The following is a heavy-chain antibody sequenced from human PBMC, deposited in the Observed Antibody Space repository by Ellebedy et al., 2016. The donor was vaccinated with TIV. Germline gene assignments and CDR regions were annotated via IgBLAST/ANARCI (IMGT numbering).Heavy chain of an antibody. V-gene: IGHV3-74*01. J-gene: IGHJ3*02. CDR2: IGSDGIGT. Sequence: PGGSLRLSCEASGFTFDDYGMSWVRQVPGEGLVWVSRIGSDGIGTSYADSVKGRFTISRDNAKNTLFLQMNSLRAEDTALYYCARVYCSGATCPAAFDIWGQGTMVTVSS. CDR3: ARVYCSGATCPAAFDI. D-gene: IGHD2-15*01. CDR1: GFTFDDYG.